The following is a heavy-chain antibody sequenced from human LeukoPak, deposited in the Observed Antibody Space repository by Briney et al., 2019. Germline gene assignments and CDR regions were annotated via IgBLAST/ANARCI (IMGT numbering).Heavy chain of an antibody. J-gene: IGHJ4*02. CDR1: GFSFITFW. Sequence: GGSLRLSCAASGFSFITFWMAWVRQAPGKGLERVADMNADGSEKHYLDSVKGRFTISRDNAKNSLYLQMNSLRVEDTATYYCTKGGHLDYWGQGTLVTVSS. CDR2: MNADGSEK. CDR3: TKGGHLDY. V-gene: IGHV3-7*01. D-gene: IGHD3-16*01.